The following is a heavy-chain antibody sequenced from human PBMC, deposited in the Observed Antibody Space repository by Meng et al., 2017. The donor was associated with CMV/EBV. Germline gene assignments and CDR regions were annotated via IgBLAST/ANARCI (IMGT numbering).Heavy chain of an antibody. CDR2: ISSSSSYI. J-gene: IGHJ4*02. CDR3: ARGTYRYDFWSGPMGL. CDR1: GFTFSSYS. D-gene: IGHD3-3*01. V-gene: IGHV3-21*01. Sequence: GESLKISCAASGFTFSSYSMNWVRQAPGKGLEWVSSISSSSSYIYYADSVKGRFTISRDNAKNSLYLQMNSLRAEDTAVYYCARGTYRYDFWSGPMGLWGQGTLVTVSS.